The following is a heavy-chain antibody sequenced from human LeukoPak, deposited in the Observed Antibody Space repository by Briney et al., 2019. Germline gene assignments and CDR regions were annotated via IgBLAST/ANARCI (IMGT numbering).Heavy chain of an antibody. Sequence: PAETLSLTCTVSGGPISSCGYYWSRIRQRPGKGLEWIGYIYYSESTYYNPSLKSRVTISVDTSKNQFSLKLSSVTAADTAVYYCAREESSGVDYWGQGTLVTVSS. J-gene: IGHJ4*02. CDR3: AREESSGVDY. CDR1: GGPISSCGYY. V-gene: IGHV4-31*03. CDR2: IYYSEST. D-gene: IGHD6-25*01.